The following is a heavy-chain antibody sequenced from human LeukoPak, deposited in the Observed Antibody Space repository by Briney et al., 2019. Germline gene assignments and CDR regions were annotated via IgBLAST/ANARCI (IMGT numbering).Heavy chain of an antibody. Sequence: SVKVSCKASGGTFSSYAISWVRQALGQGLEWMGRIIPILGIANYAQKFQGRVTITADKSTSTAYMELSSLRSEDTAVYYCARDRANQISGYGWESFDYWGQGTLVTVSS. CDR3: ARDRANQISGYGWESFDY. CDR2: IIPILGIA. J-gene: IGHJ4*02. CDR1: GGTFSSYA. D-gene: IGHD5-12*01. V-gene: IGHV1-69*04.